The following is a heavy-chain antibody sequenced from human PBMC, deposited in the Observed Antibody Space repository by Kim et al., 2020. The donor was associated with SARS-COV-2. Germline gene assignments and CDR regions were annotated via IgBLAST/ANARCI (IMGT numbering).Heavy chain of an antibody. D-gene: IGHD1-26*01. J-gene: IGHJ4*02. Sequence: SVKVSCKASGGTFSSYAISWVRQAPGQGLEWMGGIIPIFGTANYAQKFQGRVTITADESTSTAYMELSSLRSEDTAVYYCASPGWELASRGHYFDYWGQGTLVTVSS. CDR2: IIPIFGTA. CDR3: ASPGWELASRGHYFDY. CDR1: GGTFSSYA. V-gene: IGHV1-69*13.